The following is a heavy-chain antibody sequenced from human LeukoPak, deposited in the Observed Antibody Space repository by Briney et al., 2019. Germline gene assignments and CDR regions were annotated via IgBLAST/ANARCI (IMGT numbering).Heavy chain of an antibody. CDR2: IYTSGST. Sequence: SETLSLTCTVSGGPISSYYWSWIRQPAGKGLEWIGRIYTSGSTNYNPSLKSRVTMSVDTSKNQFSLKLSSVTAADTAVYYCARLSYDSSGYNKFDYWGQGTLVTVSS. CDR1: GGPISSYY. D-gene: IGHD3-22*01. J-gene: IGHJ4*02. V-gene: IGHV4-4*07. CDR3: ARLSYDSSGYNKFDY.